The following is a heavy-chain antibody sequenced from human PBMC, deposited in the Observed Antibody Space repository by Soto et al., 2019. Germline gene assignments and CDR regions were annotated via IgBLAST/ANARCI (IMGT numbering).Heavy chain of an antibody. CDR2: ISGSGSTV. J-gene: IGHJ6*02. CDR3: ARDDRRLFVPYYFGMDV. Sequence: LRLSCAASGFTFSDYYMNWIRQAPGKGLEWISYISGSGSTVYYADSVRGRVTISRNNAKNSLYLQMNSLRAEDTAVYYCARDDRRLFVPYYFGMDVWGQGTTVTVSS. V-gene: IGHV3-11*01. D-gene: IGHD2-8*01. CDR1: GFTFSDYY.